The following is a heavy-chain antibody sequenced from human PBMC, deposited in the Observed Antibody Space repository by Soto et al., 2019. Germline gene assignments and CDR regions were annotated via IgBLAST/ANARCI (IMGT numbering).Heavy chain of an antibody. CDR2: IYYSGST. Sequence: SETLSLTCTVSGGSISSYYWSWIRQPPGKRLEWIGYIYYSGSTNYNPSLKSRVTISVDTSKNQFSLKLSSVTAADTAVYYCTRVYGYYFDYWGQGTLVTVSS. CDR3: TRVYGYYFDY. V-gene: IGHV4-59*01. J-gene: IGHJ4*02. CDR1: GGSISSYY. D-gene: IGHD3-10*01.